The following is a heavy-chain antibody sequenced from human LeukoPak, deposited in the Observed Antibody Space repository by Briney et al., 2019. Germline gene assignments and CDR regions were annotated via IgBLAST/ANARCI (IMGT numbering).Heavy chain of an antibody. CDR1: GGSFSGYY. D-gene: IGHD4-17*01. Sequence: SETLSLTCAVYGGSFSGYYWSWIRQPPGKGLEWIGEINHSGSTNYNPSLKSRVTISVDTSKNQFSLKLSSVTAADTAVYYCAREPYGAGMDVWGQGTAVTVSS. V-gene: IGHV4-34*01. J-gene: IGHJ6*02. CDR2: INHSGST. CDR3: AREPYGAGMDV.